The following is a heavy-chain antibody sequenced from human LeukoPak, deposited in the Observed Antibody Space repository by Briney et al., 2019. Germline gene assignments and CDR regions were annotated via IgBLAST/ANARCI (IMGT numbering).Heavy chain of an antibody. CDR2: ISSNGGST. Sequence: SGGSLRLSCAASGFTFSSYAMHWVRQAPGKGLEYVPAISSNGGSTYYAGSVKGRFTISRDNSKNTLYLQMSSLRAEDTAVYYCVKDRSIAAAGCFDYWGQGTLVTVSS. J-gene: IGHJ4*02. CDR3: VKDRSIAAAGCFDY. D-gene: IGHD6-13*01. CDR1: GFTFSSYA. V-gene: IGHV3-64D*06.